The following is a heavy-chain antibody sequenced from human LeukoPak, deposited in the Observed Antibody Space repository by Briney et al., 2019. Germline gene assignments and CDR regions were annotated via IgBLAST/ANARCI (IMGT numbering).Heavy chain of an antibody. J-gene: IGHJ4*02. CDR3: ARDRGSQDY. D-gene: IGHD3-10*01. Sequence: GGSLRLSCAASGFTFSTFWMSWVRQAPGKGLEWVANIKQDGSEKYYVDSVKGRFTISRDNAKNSPYLQMNSLRAEDTAVYYCARDRGSQDYWGQGTLVTVSS. V-gene: IGHV3-7*05. CDR1: GFTFSTFW. CDR2: IKQDGSEK.